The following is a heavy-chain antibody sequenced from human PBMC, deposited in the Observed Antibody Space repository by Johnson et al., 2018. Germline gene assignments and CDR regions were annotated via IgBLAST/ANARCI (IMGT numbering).Heavy chain of an antibody. J-gene: IGHJ6*03. CDR1: GGSFSGYY. Sequence: QVQLQQWGAGLLKPSETLSLTCAVYGGSFSGYYWSWIRQPPGKGLEWIGEINHSGSTNYEPSLKRRVTISVDTSKNQFALKLSSVTAADTAVYSCARFYYYYYMDVWGKGTTVTVSS. CDR2: INHSGST. CDR3: ARFYYYYYMDV. V-gene: IGHV4-34*01.